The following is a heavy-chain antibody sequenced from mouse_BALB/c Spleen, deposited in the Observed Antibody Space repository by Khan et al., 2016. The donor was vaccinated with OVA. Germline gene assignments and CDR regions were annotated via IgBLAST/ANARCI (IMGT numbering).Heavy chain of an antibody. V-gene: IGHV9-3-1*01. CDR1: GFTFTNYG. Sequence: QIQLVQSGPELKKPGETVQISCKASGFTFTNYGMNWVKQAPGKGLKWMGWINTYTREPTFADDFKGRFAFSLETAARIADLQITSVKNEDTATYFCARVGYNGTMDCWGQGTSVTVSS. J-gene: IGHJ4*01. D-gene: IGHD2-14*01. CDR2: INTYTREP. CDR3: ARVGYNGTMDC.